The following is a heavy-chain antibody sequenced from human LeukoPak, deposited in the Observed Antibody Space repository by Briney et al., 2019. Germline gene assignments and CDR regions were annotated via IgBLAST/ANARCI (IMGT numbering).Heavy chain of an antibody. CDR1: GGSCDDYY. CDR2: IHPHGIF. D-gene: IGHD5-24*01. Sequence: AETLSLTCAVHGGSCDDYYCSWIRQPPGKGLEWICEIHPHGIFSYNSSLPSRLTISIDTSKRQFSLRLTSVTAAATAFYYCARGRDRSKAGDLWGQGSLVIVSS. J-gene: IGHJ5*02. V-gene: IGHV4-34*01. CDR3: ARGRDRSKAGDL.